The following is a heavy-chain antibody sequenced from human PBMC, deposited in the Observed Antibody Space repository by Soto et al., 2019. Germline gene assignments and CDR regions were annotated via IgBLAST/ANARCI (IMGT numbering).Heavy chain of an antibody. Sequence: PSETLSLTCAVYGGSFSGYYWSWIRQPPGKGLEWIGEINHSGSTNYNPSLKSRVTISVDTSKNQFSLKLSSVTAADTAVYYCARGRRWYSSSSEGVFDYWGQGTLVTVS. CDR2: INHSGST. V-gene: IGHV4-34*01. CDR3: ARGRRWYSSSSEGVFDY. D-gene: IGHD6-6*01. J-gene: IGHJ4*02. CDR1: GGSFSGYY.